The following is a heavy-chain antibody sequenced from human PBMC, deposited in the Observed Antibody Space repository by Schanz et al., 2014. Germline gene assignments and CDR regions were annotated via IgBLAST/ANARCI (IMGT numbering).Heavy chain of an antibody. V-gene: IGHV4-34*01. Sequence: QVRLQQWGAGLLKPSGTLSLTCAVYGGSFIGYDWSWIRQFPGQDLEWIGDINHYGRTNYNPSLMGRVSIPIDASQNQFPRKMTSVTAADTAIYYCAIPRGSYAPNWSEARYFQHWGQGSLVTVSS. CDR2: INHYGRT. CDR1: GGSFIGYD. CDR3: AIPRGSYAPNWSEARYFQH. D-gene: IGHD1-1*01. J-gene: IGHJ1*01.